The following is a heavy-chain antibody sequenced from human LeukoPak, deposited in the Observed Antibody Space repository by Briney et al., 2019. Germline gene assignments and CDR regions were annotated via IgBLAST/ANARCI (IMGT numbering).Heavy chain of an antibody. J-gene: IGHJ5*02. D-gene: IGHD2-2*01. V-gene: IGHV3-49*04. CDR1: GFTFGDYA. CDR2: IRSKAYGGTT. Sequence: GGSLRLSCTASGFTFGDYAMSWVRQAPGKGLEWVGFIRSKAYGGTTEYAASVKGRFTISRDDSKSIAYLQMNSLKTEDTAVYYCTRDHYCSSTSCQNRFDPWGQGTLVTVSS. CDR3: TRDHYCSSTSCQNRFDP.